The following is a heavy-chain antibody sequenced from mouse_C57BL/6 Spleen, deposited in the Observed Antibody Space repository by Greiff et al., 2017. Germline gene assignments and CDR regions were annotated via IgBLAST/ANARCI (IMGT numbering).Heavy chain of an antibody. Sequence: EVHLVESGGGLVQPGGSLKLSCAASGFTFSDYYMYWVRQTPEKRLEWVAYISNGGGSTYYPDTVKGRFTISRDNAKNTLYLQMSRLKSEDTAMYYCARGGDGDYFDYWGQGTTLTVSS. CDR2: ISNGGGST. V-gene: IGHV5-12*01. J-gene: IGHJ2*01. CDR1: GFTFSDYY. CDR3: ARGGDGDYFDY.